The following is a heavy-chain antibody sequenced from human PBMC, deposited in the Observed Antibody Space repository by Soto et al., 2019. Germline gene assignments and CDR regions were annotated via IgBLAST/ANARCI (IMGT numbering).Heavy chain of an antibody. V-gene: IGHV2-5*02. CDR1: GFSLTTSGVG. CDR2: ISWDDAK. D-gene: IGHD3-3*01. J-gene: IGHJ4*02. CDR3: AHRVLRTVFGLVTTTAIYFDF. Sequence: QITLNESGPTQVKPRQTLTLTCTFSGFSLTTSGVGVGWIRQSPGKAPEWLALISWDDAKRYSPSLKSRLTITKDTSKNQVVLTMADLDPADTATYYCAHRVLRTVFGLVTTTAIYFDFWGQGTPVAVSS.